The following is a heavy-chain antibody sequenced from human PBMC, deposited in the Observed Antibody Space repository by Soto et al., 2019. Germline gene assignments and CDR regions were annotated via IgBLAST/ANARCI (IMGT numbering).Heavy chain of an antibody. D-gene: IGHD4-4*01. CDR2: IYYSGST. V-gene: IGHV4-59*01. J-gene: IGHJ6*02. Sequence: PSETLSLTCAVSGVSINSYYWSWIRQPPGKGLEWIGYIYYSGSTNYNPSLKSRVTISVDRSQTQFSLKLSSVTAADTAVYYRARALGISNRYYYGMDVWGQGTTVTVSS. CDR3: ARALGISNRYYYGMDV. CDR1: GVSINSYY.